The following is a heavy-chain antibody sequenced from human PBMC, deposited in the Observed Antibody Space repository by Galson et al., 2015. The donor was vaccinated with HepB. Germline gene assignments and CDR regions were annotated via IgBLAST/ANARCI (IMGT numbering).Heavy chain of an antibody. J-gene: IGHJ4*02. D-gene: IGHD7-27*01. V-gene: IGHV3-7*03. Sequence: SLRLSCAASGFIFSNYWMTWVRQAPGKGLEWVANIKQGGDEKHYVDSVKGRFTISRDNAQNSLYLQMNSLRAEDTAVYHCGRGVGTPDFWGQGTLVTVSS. CDR2: IKQGGDEK. CDR1: GFIFSNYW. CDR3: GRGVGTPDF.